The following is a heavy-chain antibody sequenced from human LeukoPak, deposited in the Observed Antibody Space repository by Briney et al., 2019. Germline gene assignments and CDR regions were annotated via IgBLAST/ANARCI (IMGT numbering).Heavy chain of an antibody. J-gene: IGHJ4*02. CDR2: IYYSGST. CDR3: ARDKFLGYSSSWQFDY. CDR1: GGSLSGYY. Sequence: RTSETLSLTCAVYGGSLSGYYWSWIRQPPGKGLEWIGYIYYSGSTNYNPSLKSRVTISVDTSKNQFSPKLSSVTAADTAVYYCARDKFLGYSSSWQFDYWGQGTLVTVSS. V-gene: IGHV4-59*01. D-gene: IGHD6-13*01.